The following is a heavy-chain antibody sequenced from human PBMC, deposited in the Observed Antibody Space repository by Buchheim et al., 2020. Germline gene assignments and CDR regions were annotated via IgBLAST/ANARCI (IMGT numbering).Heavy chain of an antibody. CDR2: IYYSGST. V-gene: IGHV4-39*01. CDR1: GGSISSSSYY. D-gene: IGHD3-22*01. Sequence: QLQLQESGPGLVKPSETLSLTCTVSGGSISSSSYYWGWIRQPPGKGLEWIGSIYYSGSTYYNPSLKSRVTISVDTSKNQFSLKLSSVTAADTAVYYCARPMYYYDSSAGVWFDPWGQGTL. CDR3: ARPMYYYDSSAGVWFDP. J-gene: IGHJ5*02.